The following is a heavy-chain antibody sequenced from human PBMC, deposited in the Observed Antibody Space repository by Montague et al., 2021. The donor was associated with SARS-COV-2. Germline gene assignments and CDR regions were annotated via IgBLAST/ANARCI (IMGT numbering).Heavy chain of an antibody. V-gene: IGHV4-61*02. CDR2: IYTSGST. J-gene: IGHJ4*02. CDR1: GGSISSGSYY. CDR3: ARVGGNYYRYFDY. D-gene: IGHD1-26*01. Sequence: TLSLTCTVSGGSISSGSYYWSWIRQPAGKGLEWIGRIYTSGSTNYNPSLKSRVTISVDTSKNQFSLKLSSVTAADTAVYYCARVGGNYYRYFDYWGQGSLATVSS.